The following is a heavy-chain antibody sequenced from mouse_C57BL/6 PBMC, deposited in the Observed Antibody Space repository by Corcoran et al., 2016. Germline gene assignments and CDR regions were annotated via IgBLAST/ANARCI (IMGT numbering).Heavy chain of an antibody. Sequence: EVQLQQSGPELVKPGASVKIPCKASGYTFTDYNMDWVKQSPGKSLEWIGDINPNNGGTIYNQKFKGKATLTVDKSSSTAYMELRSLTSEDTAGYYCARGYYGSSYWYFDVWGTGTTVTVSS. CDR2: INPNNGGT. CDR1: GYTFTDYN. J-gene: IGHJ1*03. V-gene: IGHV1-18*01. CDR3: ARGYYGSSYWYFDV. D-gene: IGHD1-1*01.